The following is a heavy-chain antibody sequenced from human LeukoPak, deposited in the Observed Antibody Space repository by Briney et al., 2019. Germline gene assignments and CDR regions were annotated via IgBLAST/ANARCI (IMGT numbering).Heavy chain of an antibody. J-gene: IGHJ4*02. Sequence: GGSLRLSCAASGLTFSSYAMSWVRQAPGKGLEWVANIKGSGSEKYYLDSVKGRFTISRDNSWNTLYLQMNSLTVEDTAVYYCARGWGEKGRCRGGTCNNPEFDYWGQGALVIVSS. CDR3: ARGWGEKGRCRGGTCNNPEFDY. CDR1: GLTFSSYA. V-gene: IGHV3-7*01. D-gene: IGHD2-15*01. CDR2: IKGSGSEK.